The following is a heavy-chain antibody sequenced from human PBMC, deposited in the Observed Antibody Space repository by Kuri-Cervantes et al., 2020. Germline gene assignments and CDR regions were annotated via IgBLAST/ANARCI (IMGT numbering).Heavy chain of an antibody. CDR2: ISAYNGNT. Sequence: ASVKVSCKASGYTFTSYGISWVRQAPGQGLEWMGWISAYNGNTNYAQKLQGRVTMTTDTSTSTAYMELRSLRSDDTAVYYCARDSTTPSGWYLNFYYYYGMDVWGQGTTGHRLL. J-gene: IGHJ6*02. CDR1: GYTFTSYG. CDR3: ARDSTTPSGWYLNFYYYYGMDV. V-gene: IGHV1-18*01. D-gene: IGHD6-19*01.